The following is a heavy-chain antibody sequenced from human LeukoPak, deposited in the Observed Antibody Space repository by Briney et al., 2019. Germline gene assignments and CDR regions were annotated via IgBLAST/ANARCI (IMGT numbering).Heavy chain of an antibody. Sequence: PGGSLRLSCAASGFTFSTYTMYWVRHPPGKRLEWVSIIGNNGGGIHYADSVKGRFTISRDNFKNALYLQMNSLRVEDTAVYYCAKEGRSLQTYWGQGTLVTVSS. CDR2: IGNNGGGI. CDR1: GFTFSTYT. J-gene: IGHJ4*02. CDR3: AKEGRSLQTY. V-gene: IGHV3-23*01. D-gene: IGHD5-24*01.